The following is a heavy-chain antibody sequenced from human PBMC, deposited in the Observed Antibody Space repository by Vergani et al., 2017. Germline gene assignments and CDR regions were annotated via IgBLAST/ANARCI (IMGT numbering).Heavy chain of an antibody. J-gene: IGHJ5*02. Sequence: QGQLVESGGGLVKPGGSLRLSCAASRFDFSDYYMSWIRQAPGKGLEWISYISNSGNTINYADSVKGRFIVSRDNAKKSLYLQMNSLRVEDTAVYYCASGSSGFFTLTSPNWFDPWGQGTLVTVS. V-gene: IGHV3-11*04. CDR3: ASGSSGFFTLTSPNWFDP. CDR2: ISNSGNTI. CDR1: RFDFSDYY. D-gene: IGHD3-3*01.